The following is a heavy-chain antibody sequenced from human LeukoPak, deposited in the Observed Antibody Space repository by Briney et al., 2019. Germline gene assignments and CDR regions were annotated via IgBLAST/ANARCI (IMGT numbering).Heavy chain of an antibody. J-gene: IGHJ4*02. V-gene: IGHV3-30*03. CDR2: ISYDGSNK. CDR1: GFTFSSYS. Sequence: GGSLRLSCAASGFTFSSYSMNWVRQAPGKGLEWVAVISYDGSNKYYADSVKGRFTISRDNSKNTLYLQMNSLRAEDTAVYYCARDHPSMAYDYWGQGTLVTVSS. CDR3: ARDHPSMAYDY. D-gene: IGHD2/OR15-2a*01.